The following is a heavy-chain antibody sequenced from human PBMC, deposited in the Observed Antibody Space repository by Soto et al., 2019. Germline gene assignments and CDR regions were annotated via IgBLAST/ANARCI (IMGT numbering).Heavy chain of an antibody. Sequence: EVQLVESGGGLVQPGGSLRLSCAASDFVFSNYEMSWVRQAPGKGLESIAYISSSGGIKYYADSVKGQFTILRDNSKNSLYLQMNSLKAEDTALYFCARGHYRSGWFDWWGQGTLVTVSS. CDR2: ISSSGGIK. J-gene: IGHJ4*02. V-gene: IGHV3-48*03. D-gene: IGHD6-19*01. CDR3: ARGHYRSGWFDW. CDR1: DFVFSNYE.